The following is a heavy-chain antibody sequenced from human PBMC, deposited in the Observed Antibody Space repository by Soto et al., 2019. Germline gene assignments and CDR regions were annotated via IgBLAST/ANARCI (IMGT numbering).Heavy chain of an antibody. CDR3: ARLIGQLVPVWGHGMDV. Sequence: SETLSLTCAVYGGSFSGYYWSWIRQPPGKGLEWIGEINHSGSTNYNPSLKSRVTISVDTSKNQFSLKLSSVTAADTAVYYCARLIGQLVPVWGHGMDVWGQGTTVTAP. D-gene: IGHD6-6*01. V-gene: IGHV4-34*01. CDR2: INHSGST. J-gene: IGHJ6*02. CDR1: GGSFSGYY.